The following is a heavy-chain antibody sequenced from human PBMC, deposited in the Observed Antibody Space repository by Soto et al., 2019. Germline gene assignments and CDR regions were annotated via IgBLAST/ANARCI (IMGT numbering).Heavy chain of an antibody. V-gene: IGHV3-30*18. CDR1: GFTFSSYG. D-gene: IGHD2-2*01. CDR3: AKLYCSSTSCSKQLGRIAAAGTRDDAFDI. Sequence: QVQLVESGGGVVQPGRSLRLSCAASGFTFSSYGMHWVRQAPGKGLEWVAVISYDGSNKYYADSVKGRFTISRDNSKNTLYLQMNSLRAEDTAVYYCAKLYCSSTSCSKQLGRIAAAGTRDDAFDIWGQGTMVTVSS. CDR2: ISYDGSNK. J-gene: IGHJ3*02.